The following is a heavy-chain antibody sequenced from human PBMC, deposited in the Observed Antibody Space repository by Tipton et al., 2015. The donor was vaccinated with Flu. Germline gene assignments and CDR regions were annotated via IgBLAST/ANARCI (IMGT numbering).Heavy chain of an antibody. V-gene: IGHV4-39*07. D-gene: IGHD6-19*01. CDR1: GASFSSIGHY. J-gene: IGHJ4*02. CDR2: IYYGGST. Sequence: TLSLTCSVSGASFSSIGHYWGWIRQSPGKGLEWIGTIYYGGSTYYNPSLKSRVTISVDTSKNQFSLKLSSVTAADTAVYYCARAGSGWCLFINWGQGTLVTVSS. CDR3: ARAGSGWCLFIN.